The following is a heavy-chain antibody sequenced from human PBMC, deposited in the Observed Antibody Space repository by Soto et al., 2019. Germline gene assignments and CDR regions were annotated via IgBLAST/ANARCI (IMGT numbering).Heavy chain of an antibody. V-gene: IGHV5-51*01. Sequence: ESLTISCKVSCYTFSKYWIGWLRRTPGKGLEWMGMIYPGDSDARYSQSFEGQVTFSVDKSINTAYLQWNSLKASDTAMYYCARQGGEYNTMSQDLGQGTLVIVSS. CDR3: ARQGGEYNTMSQD. CDR1: CYTFSKYW. D-gene: IGHD3-10*01. CDR2: IYPGDSDA. J-gene: IGHJ4*02.